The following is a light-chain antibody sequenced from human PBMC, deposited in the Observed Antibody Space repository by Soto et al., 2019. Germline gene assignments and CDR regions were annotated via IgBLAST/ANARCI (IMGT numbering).Light chain of an antibody. CDR1: SSDVGGYNY. CDR2: EVS. CDR3: SSYTSSSFHNG. Sequence: QSVLTQPASVSGSPGQSSTISCTGTSSDVGGYNYVSWYQQHPGKAPKLMIYEVSNRPSGVSNRFSGSKSGNTASLTISGLQAEDEADYYCSSYTSSSFHNGFGTGTKLPVL. V-gene: IGLV2-14*01. J-gene: IGLJ1*01.